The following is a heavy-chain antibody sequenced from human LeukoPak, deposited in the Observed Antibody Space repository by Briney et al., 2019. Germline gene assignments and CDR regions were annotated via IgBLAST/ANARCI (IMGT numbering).Heavy chain of an antibody. V-gene: IGHV3-30-3*01. Sequence: GGSLRLSCAASGFTFSSYAMHWVRQAPGKGLEWVAVISYDGSNKYYADSVKGRFTISRDNSKNTLYLQMNSLRAEDTAVYYCARDKVDTAMVGIPYYFDYWGQGTLVTVSS. CDR1: GFTFSSYA. CDR3: ARDKVDTAMVGIPYYFDY. CDR2: ISYDGSNK. D-gene: IGHD5-18*01. J-gene: IGHJ4*02.